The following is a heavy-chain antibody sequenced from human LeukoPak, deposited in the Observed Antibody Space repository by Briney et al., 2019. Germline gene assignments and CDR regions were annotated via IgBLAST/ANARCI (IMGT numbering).Heavy chain of an antibody. D-gene: IGHD2-2*01. CDR3: ARGDRYCSSTSCYSSDY. V-gene: IGHV3-23*01. CDR2: ISGSGGST. CDR1: GFTFSSYA. J-gene: IGHJ4*02. Sequence: GGSLRLSCAASGFTFSSYAMSWVRQAPGKGLEWVSAISGSGGSTYYADSVKGRFTISRDNSKNTLYLQMNSLRAEDTAVYYCARGDRYCSSTSCYSSDYWGQGTLVTVSS.